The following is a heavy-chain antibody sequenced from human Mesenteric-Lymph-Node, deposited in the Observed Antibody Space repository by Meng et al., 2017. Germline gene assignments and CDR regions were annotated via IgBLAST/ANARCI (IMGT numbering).Heavy chain of an antibody. V-gene: IGHV4-34*01. J-gene: IGHJ4*02. CDR2: INHNAST. CDR3: ARSGKWEPVFDY. CDR1: GGSFSGYY. D-gene: IGHD1-26*01. Sequence: QVQLQRWGPGLLKPSETPSLPCAVHGGSFSGYYWSWIRQAPGKGLEWIGEINHNASTKYNPSLKSRVTTSVHTSQNQFSLKLTSVTAADTAVYYCARSGKWEPVFDYWGQGTLVTVSS.